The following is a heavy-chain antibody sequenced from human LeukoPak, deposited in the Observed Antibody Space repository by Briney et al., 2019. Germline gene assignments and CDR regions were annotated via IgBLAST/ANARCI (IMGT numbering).Heavy chain of an antibody. J-gene: IGHJ4*02. D-gene: IGHD2-15*01. Sequence: SETLSLTCAVYGGSFSGYYWSWIRQPPGEGLEWIGEINHSGSTNYNPSLKSRVTISVDTSKNQFSLKLSSVTAADTAVYYCARVRLPIDYWGQGTLVTVSS. CDR3: ARVRLPIDY. CDR1: GGSFSGYY. V-gene: IGHV4-34*01. CDR2: INHSGST.